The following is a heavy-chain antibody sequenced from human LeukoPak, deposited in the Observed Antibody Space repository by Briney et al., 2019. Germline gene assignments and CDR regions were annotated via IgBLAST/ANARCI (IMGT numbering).Heavy chain of an antibody. D-gene: IGHD3-16*02. Sequence: GRSLRLSCAASGFTFSSYGMHWVRQAPGKGLEWVAVISYDGSNKYYVDSVKGRFTISRDNSKNTLYLQMSGLRAEDTAMYYCAKDRLGELSFLDYWGQGTLVTVS. CDR2: ISYDGSNK. J-gene: IGHJ4*02. CDR3: AKDRLGELSFLDY. CDR1: GFTFSSYG. V-gene: IGHV3-30*18.